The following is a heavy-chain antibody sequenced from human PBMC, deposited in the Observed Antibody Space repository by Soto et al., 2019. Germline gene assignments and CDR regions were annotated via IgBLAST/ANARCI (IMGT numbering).Heavy chain of an antibody. Sequence: QLQLQESGSGLVKPSQTLSLTCAVSGGSISSGGYSWSWIRQPPGKGLEWIGYIYHSGSTYYNPSLTSRVTISVARSKNQFSLKLSSVTAADTAVYYCARAHYGDYGYGMDVWGQGTTVTVSS. V-gene: IGHV4-30-2*01. CDR3: ARAHYGDYGYGMDV. J-gene: IGHJ6*02. CDR2: IYHSGST. D-gene: IGHD4-17*01. CDR1: GGSISSGGYS.